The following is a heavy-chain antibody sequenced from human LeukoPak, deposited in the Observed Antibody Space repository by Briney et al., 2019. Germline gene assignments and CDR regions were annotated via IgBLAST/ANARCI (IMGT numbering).Heavy chain of an antibody. CDR3: ARDLSIDLPIVVVPAAIFGDGMDV. CDR2: INHSEST. J-gene: IGHJ6*02. D-gene: IGHD2-2*02. Sequence: SETLSLTCAVYGGSFSGYYWSWIRQPPGKGLEWIGEINHSESTNYNPSLKSRVTISVDTSKNQFSLKLSSVTAEDTAVYYCARDLSIDLPIVVVPAAIFGDGMDVWGQGTTVTVSS. CDR1: GGSFSGYY. V-gene: IGHV4-34*01.